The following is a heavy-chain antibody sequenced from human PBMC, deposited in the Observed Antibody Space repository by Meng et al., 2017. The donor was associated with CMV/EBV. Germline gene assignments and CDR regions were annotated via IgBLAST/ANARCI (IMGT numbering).Heavy chain of an antibody. CDR1: GDSVSSHSAA. D-gene: IGHD3-22*01. J-gene: IGHJ6*02. CDR2: TYYRSKWYN. V-gene: IGHV6-1*01. CDR3: ARDSASYYYDSSGYPNLYYYYGMDV. Sequence: QTPSLIGAIFGDSVSSHSAARNWIRQSPARGLEWLGRTYYRSKWYNDYAVSVKSRITINPDTSKNQFSLQLNSVTPEDTAVYYCARDSASYYYDSSGYPNLYYYYGMDVWGQGTTVTVSS.